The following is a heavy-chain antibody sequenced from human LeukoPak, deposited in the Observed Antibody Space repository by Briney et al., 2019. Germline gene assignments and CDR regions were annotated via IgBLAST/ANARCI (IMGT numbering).Heavy chain of an antibody. CDR2: INHSGST. J-gene: IGHJ6*03. Sequence: GSLRLSCAASGFTVSSNYMSWVRQAPGKGLEWIGEINHSGSTNYNPSLKSRVTISVDTSKNQFSLKLSSVTAADTAVYYCARTDKGRQLLKLTREQSHYMDVWGKGTTVTVSS. CDR1: GFTVSSNY. V-gene: IGHV4-34*01. CDR3: ARTDKGRQLLKLTREQSHYMDV. D-gene: IGHD6-6*01.